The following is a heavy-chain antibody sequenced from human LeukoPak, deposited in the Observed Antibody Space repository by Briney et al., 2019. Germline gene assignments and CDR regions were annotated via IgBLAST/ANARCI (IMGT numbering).Heavy chain of an antibody. Sequence: PEALSLTCTVSGGSISSYYWSWIRQPAGKGLEWVGRIYTSGSTNYNPSLKSRVTISVDTSKNQFSLKLNSVTAADTAVYYCASWAAARPDYFYYYMDVWGNGTTVTVSS. CDR3: ASWAAARPDYFYYYMDV. D-gene: IGHD6-13*01. J-gene: IGHJ6*03. CDR2: IYTSGST. CDR1: GGSISSYY. V-gene: IGHV4-4*07.